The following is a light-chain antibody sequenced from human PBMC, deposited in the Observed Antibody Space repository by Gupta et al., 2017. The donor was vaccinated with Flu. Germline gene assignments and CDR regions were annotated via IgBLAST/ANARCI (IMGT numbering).Light chain of an antibody. V-gene: IGKV2-28*01. J-gene: IGKJ1*01. CDR2: LGS. CDR3: MQALQTPRA. CDR1: QSLLHSNGYNY. Sequence: DMVMTQSPLSLPVTPVEPASISCRSSQSLLHSNGYNYLDWYLQKPGQSPQLLIYLGSNRASGVPDRFSGSGSGTDFTLKISRVEAEDVGVYYCMQALQTPRAFGQGTKVEIK.